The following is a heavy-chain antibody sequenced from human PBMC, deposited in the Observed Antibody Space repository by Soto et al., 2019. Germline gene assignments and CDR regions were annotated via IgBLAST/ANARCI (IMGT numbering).Heavy chain of an antibody. CDR2: IYDSRSP. CDR3: ARGVGSSPPRY. V-gene: IGHV4-59*01. J-gene: IGHJ4*02. CDR1: GGSISVFC. Sequence: SETLSLTCTISGGSISVFCWSWIRQPPGQALEWIGYIYDSRSPYYNPSLRSRVIIKADTSKNQISLKLTSATAADTAVYYCARGVGSSPPRYWGRGTLVTVSS. D-gene: IGHD1-26*01.